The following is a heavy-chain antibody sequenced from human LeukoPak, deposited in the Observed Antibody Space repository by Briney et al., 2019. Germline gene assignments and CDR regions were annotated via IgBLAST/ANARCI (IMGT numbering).Heavy chain of an antibody. CDR1: GYTFTSYY. J-gene: IGHJ4*02. D-gene: IGHD6-13*01. Sequence: ASVKVSCKASGYTFTSYYMHWARQAPGQGLEWMGIINPSDGSTSYAQKFQGRVTMTRDMSTSTVYMELSSLRSEDTAVYYCAREGWAAAGKSFDYWGQGTLVTVSS. CDR3: AREGWAAAGKSFDY. V-gene: IGHV1-46*01. CDR2: INPSDGST.